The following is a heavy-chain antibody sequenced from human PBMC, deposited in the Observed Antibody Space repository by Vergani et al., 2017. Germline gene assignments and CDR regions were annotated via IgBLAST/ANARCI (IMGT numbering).Heavy chain of an antibody. D-gene: IGHD2-21*01. CDR2: IFRSGTT. V-gene: IGHV4-31*03. J-gene: IGHJ4*02. CDR3: ARENVVIARIFDF. Sequence: QVQLQESGPGLVKPSQTLSLTCTVSGDSLSSSDHHWSWIRQRSDKGLEWVGHIFRSGTTYYNPSLKSRLIMSVDTSKNQFSLKLTSVTAADTAMYYCARENVVIARIFDFWGQGTLVTVSS. CDR1: GDSLSSSDHH.